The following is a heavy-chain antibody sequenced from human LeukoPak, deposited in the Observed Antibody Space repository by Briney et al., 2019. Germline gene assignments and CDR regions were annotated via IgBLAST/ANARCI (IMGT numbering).Heavy chain of an antibody. J-gene: IGHJ5*02. CDR3: AREEYSSSWPAGWFDP. V-gene: IGHV4-61*10. D-gene: IGHD6-13*01. CDR1: GGSISSGSYY. Sequence: PSETLSLTCTVSGGSISSGSYYWSWIRQPAGKRLEWIGHIYYSGSTNYNPSLKSRVTISVDTSKNQFSLKLSSVTAADTAVYYCAREEYSSSWPAGWFDPWGQGTLVTVSS. CDR2: IYYSGST.